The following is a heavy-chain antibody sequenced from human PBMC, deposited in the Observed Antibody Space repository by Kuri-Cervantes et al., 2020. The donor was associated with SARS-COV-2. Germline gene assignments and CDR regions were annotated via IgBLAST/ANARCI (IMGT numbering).Heavy chain of an antibody. J-gene: IGHJ3*02. CDR2: ISYDGSNK. CDR1: ELTFRNYA. Sequence: GGFLRLPCAASELTFRNYAMTWVRQAPGKGLEWVAVISYDGSNKYYADSVKGRFTISRDNSKNTLYLQMNSLRAEDTAVYYCAKDVRGWDWDAFDIWGQGTMVTVSS. V-gene: IGHV3-30*18. D-gene: IGHD3/OR15-3a*01. CDR3: AKDVRGWDWDAFDI.